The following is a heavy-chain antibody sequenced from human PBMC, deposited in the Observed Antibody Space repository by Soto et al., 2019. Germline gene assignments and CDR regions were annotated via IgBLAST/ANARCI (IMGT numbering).Heavy chain of an antibody. CDR2: ISSSSSTI. CDR3: ARADPNDAFDI. CDR1: GFTFSSYS. Sequence: PGGSLRLSCAASGFTFSSYSMNWVRQAPWKGLEWVSYISSSSSTIYYADSVKGRFTISRDNAKNSLYLQMNSLRAEDTAVYYCARADPNDAFDIWGQGTMVTVSS. V-gene: IGHV3-48*01. J-gene: IGHJ3*02.